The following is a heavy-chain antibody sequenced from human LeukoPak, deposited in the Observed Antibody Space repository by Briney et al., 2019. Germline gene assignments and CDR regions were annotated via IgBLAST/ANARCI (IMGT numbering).Heavy chain of an antibody. D-gene: IGHD6-19*01. Sequence: PGGSLRLSCAASGFTFSSYAMHWVRQAPGKGLEYVSAISSNGGSTYYANSVKGRFTISRDNAKNMLYLQMSGLNAEDTAVYYCVRETFIAMVGSHALDIWGQGTMVTVSS. J-gene: IGHJ3*02. CDR1: GFTFSSYA. V-gene: IGHV3-64*01. CDR3: VRETFIAMVGSHALDI. CDR2: ISSNGGST.